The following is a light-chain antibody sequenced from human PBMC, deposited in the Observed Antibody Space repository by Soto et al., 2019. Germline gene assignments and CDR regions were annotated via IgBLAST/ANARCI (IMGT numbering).Light chain of an antibody. CDR1: QSVSNNY. CDR2: GAS. Sequence: EIVMTQSPGTLSLSPGERATLSCRASQSVSNNYLAWYQQKPGQAPSLLISGASNRATGIPDRFSGSGSGTDFTLTISRLEPEDFAVYYCQQYGSSGTFGQGTKVDIK. J-gene: IGKJ1*01. CDR3: QQYGSSGT. V-gene: IGKV3-20*01.